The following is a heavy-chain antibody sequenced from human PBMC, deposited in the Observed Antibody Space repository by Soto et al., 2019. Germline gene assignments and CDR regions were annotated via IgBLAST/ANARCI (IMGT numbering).Heavy chain of an antibody. CDR1: GGSISSGGYY. Sequence: QVQLQESGPGLVKPSQTLSLTCTVSGGSISSGGYYWSWIRQHPGKGLEWIGYIYYCGSTYYNPSVKCRDKISVDTSKNQFSMKLSSVTAADTAVYYCASVFGFGGMDVWGQGNTVTVSS. CDR3: ASVFGFGGMDV. D-gene: IGHD3-10*01. J-gene: IGHJ6*02. CDR2: IYYCGST. V-gene: IGHV4-31*03.